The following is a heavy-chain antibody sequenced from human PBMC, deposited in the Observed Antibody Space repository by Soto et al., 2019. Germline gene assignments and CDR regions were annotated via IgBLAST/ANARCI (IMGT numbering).Heavy chain of an antibody. CDR1: GGTFSSYA. CDR3: ASNVVTAIPDYYYYGMDV. Sequence: SVKVSCKGSGGTFSSYAISWVRQAPGQGLEWMGGIIPIFGTANYAQKFQGRVTITADESTSTAYMELSSLRSEDTAVYYCASNVVTAIPDYYYYGMDVWGQGTTVTVSS. V-gene: IGHV1-69*13. J-gene: IGHJ6*02. CDR2: IIPIFGTA. D-gene: IGHD2-21*02.